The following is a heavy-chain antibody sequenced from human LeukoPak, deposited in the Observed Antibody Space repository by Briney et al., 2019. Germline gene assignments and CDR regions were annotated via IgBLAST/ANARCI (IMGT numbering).Heavy chain of an antibody. Sequence: PGGSLRLSCAASGFTFTSYSMNWVRQAPGKGLEWVSYISSSGTTKYRPDSVKGRFTISRDNAKNTLYLQMNSLRAEDTAVYYCARDRVLRFLESPDYYDGMDVWGQGTTVTVSS. D-gene: IGHD3-3*01. CDR2: ISSSGTTK. V-gene: IGHV3-48*01. CDR1: GFTFTSYS. CDR3: ARDRVLRFLESPDYYDGMDV. J-gene: IGHJ6*02.